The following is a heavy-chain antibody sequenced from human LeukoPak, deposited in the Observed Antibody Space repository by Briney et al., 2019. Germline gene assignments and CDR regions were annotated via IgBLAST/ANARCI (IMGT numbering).Heavy chain of an antibody. CDR3: ASVDGRGYRYY. CDR1: EYTFSNYA. CDR2: INSGSGST. D-gene: IGHD3-22*01. J-gene: IGHJ4*02. V-gene: IGHV3-23*01. Sequence: PGGTLRLSCVASEYTFSNYAMSWVRQAPGKGLEWVSSINSGSGSTYYADSVKGRFTISRDNSKNTLYLQMNSLRAEDTAIYYCASVDGRGYRYYWGQGTLVTVSS.